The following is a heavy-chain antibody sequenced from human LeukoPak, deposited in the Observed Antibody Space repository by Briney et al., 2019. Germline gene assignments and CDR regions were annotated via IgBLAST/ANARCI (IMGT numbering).Heavy chain of an antibody. J-gene: IGHJ4*02. CDR1: GFTFSSYG. CDR2: IRYDGSNK. V-gene: IGHV3-30*02. D-gene: IGHD6-19*01. CDR3: AKEGSGWYKSLDY. Sequence: PGGSLRLSCAASGFTFSSYGIHWVRQAPGKGLEWVAFIRYDGSNKYYADSVKGRFTISRDNSKNTLYLQMNSLRAEDTAVYYCAKEGSGWYKSLDYWGQGTLVTVSS.